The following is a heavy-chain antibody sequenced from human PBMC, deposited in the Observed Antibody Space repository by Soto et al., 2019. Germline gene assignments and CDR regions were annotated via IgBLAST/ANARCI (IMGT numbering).Heavy chain of an antibody. D-gene: IGHD3-3*01. CDR1: GGTFSSYA. Sequence: GASVKVSCKASGGTFSSYAISWVRQAPGQGLEWMGGIIPIFGTANYAQKFQGRVTITADESTSTAYMELSSLRPEDTAVYYCARVVRGVGVVNFFGWFDPWGQGTLVTVPQ. CDR2: IIPIFGTA. V-gene: IGHV1-69*13. J-gene: IGHJ5*02. CDR3: ARVVRGVGVVNFFGWFDP.